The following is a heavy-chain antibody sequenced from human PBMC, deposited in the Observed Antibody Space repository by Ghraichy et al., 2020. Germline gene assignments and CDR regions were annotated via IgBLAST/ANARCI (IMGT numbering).Heavy chain of an antibody. CDR3: ARDLRQRSSYTALFGY. D-gene: IGHD2-2*02. J-gene: IGHJ4*02. V-gene: IGHV1-18*01. Sequence: ASVKVSCKASGYTFTSYGISWVRQAPGQGLEWMVWISAYNGNTNYAQKLQGRVTMTTDTSTSTAYMELRSLRSDDTAVYYCARDLRQRSSYTALFGYWGQGTLVTVSS. CDR1: GYTFTSYG. CDR2: ISAYNGNT.